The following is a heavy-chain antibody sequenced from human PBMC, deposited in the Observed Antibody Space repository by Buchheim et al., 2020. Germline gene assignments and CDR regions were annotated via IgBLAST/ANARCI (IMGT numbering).Heavy chain of an antibody. V-gene: IGHV3-48*03. Sequence: EVQLVESGGGLVQPGGSLRLSCAASGFTFSSYEMNWVRQAPGKGLEWVSYISSSGSTIYYADSVKGRFTISRDNAKNSLYLHMNSLRAEDTAVYDCARDIAARFHYYGMDVWGQGTT. D-gene: IGHD6-6*01. CDR3: ARDIAARFHYYGMDV. CDR1: GFTFSSYE. CDR2: ISSSGSTI. J-gene: IGHJ6*02.